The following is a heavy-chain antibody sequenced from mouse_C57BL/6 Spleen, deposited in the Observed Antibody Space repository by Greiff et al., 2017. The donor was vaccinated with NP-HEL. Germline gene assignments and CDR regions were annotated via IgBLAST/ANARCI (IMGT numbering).Heavy chain of an antibody. J-gene: IGHJ4*01. V-gene: IGHV2-5*01. CDR2: IWRGGST. CDR1: GFSLTSYG. CDR3: AKNSERGYAMDY. Sequence: VKLVESGPGLVQPSQSLSITCTVSGFSLTSYGVHWVRQSPGKGLEWLGVIWRGGSTDYNAAFMSRLSITKDNSKSQVFFKMNSLQADDTAIYYCAKNSERGYAMDYWGQGTSVTVSS.